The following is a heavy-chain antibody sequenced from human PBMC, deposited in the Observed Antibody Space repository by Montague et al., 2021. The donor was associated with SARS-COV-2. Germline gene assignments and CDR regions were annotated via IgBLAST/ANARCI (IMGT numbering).Heavy chain of an antibody. J-gene: IGHJ3*01. CDR3: ARPIHDNSPDRAFDV. D-gene: IGHD3-22*01. CDR2: IHYSEAT. V-gene: IGHV4-39*02. Sequence: SETLSLTCTVSGDSITGSRYYWGWIRQPPGKGLEWIGSIHYSEATYYNPSLKSRLTISVDTSKNHFSLKLTSVTASDSAVYYCARPIHDNSPDRAFDVWGQGTMVTVSS. CDR1: GDSITGSRYY.